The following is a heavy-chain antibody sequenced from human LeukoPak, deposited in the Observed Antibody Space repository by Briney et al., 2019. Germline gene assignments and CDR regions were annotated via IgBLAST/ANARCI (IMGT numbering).Heavy chain of an antibody. CDR2: ISVSGNT. V-gene: IGHV3-23*01. J-gene: IGHJ4*02. CDR1: GFTLSSYA. D-gene: IGHD3-22*01. Sequence: GGSLRLSCAASGFTLSSYAMSWVRQAPGKGLEWVSAISVSGNTYHADSVKGRFTISRDSSKNTLYLQMNRLRAEDAAVYYCAKGRAGNYYYDSSDYWGQGTLVTVSS. CDR3: AKGRAGNYYYDSSDY.